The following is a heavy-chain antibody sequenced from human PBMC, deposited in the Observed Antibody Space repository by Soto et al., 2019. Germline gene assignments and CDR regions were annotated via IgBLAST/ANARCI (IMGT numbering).Heavy chain of an antibody. D-gene: IGHD4-17*01. V-gene: IGHV4-31*03. CDR3: ARDLNDYGAYGTAFDI. J-gene: IGHJ3*02. CDR2: IYYSGST. CDR1: GGSISRGGYY. Sequence: PSETLSLTCTVSGGSISRGGYYWSWIRQHPGKGLEWIGYIYYSGSTYYNPSLKSRVTISVDTSKNQFSLKLSSVTAADTAVYYCARDLNDYGAYGTAFDIWGPGTMVTVSS.